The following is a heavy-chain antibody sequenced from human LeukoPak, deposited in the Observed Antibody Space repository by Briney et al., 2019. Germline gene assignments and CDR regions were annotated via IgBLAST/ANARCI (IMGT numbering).Heavy chain of an antibody. CDR2: ISYDGSNK. V-gene: IGHV3-30*18. Sequence: GRSLRLSCAASGFTFSSYGMHWVRQAPGKGLEWVAVISYDGSNKYYADSVKGGFTISRDNSKNTLYLQMNSLRAEDTAVYYCAKVYDSSGYYDRNRRGKFDYWGQGTLVTVSS. J-gene: IGHJ4*02. D-gene: IGHD3-22*01. CDR3: AKVYDSSGYYDRNRRGKFDY. CDR1: GFTFSSYG.